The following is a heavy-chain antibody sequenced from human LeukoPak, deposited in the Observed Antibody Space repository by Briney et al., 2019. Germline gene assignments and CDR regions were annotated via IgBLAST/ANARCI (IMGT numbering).Heavy chain of an antibody. CDR2: IIPIFGTA. V-gene: IGHV1-69*05. D-gene: IGHD1-26*01. Sequence: ASVKVSCKASGGTFSSYAISWVRQAPGQGLEWMGGIIPIFGTANYAQKVEGRVTITTDESTSTAYMELSSLRSEDTAVYYCARVGSALGADDFDYWGQGTLVTVSS. CDR1: GGTFSSYA. J-gene: IGHJ4*02. CDR3: ARVGSALGADDFDY.